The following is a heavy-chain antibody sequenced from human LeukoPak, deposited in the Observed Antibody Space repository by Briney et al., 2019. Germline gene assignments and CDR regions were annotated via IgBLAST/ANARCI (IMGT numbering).Heavy chain of an antibody. V-gene: IGHV5-51*01. CDR1: GYSFTSYW. CDR2: IYPGDSDT. D-gene: IGHD6-19*01. CDR3: AISSGGPMGSIVEGTYNWFDP. Sequence: GESLKISCKGSGYSFTSYWIGWVRQMPGKGLEWMGIIYPGDSDTRYSPSFQGQVTISADKSISTAYLQWSSLKASDTAMYYCAISSGGPMGSIVEGTYNWFDPWGQGTLVTVSS. J-gene: IGHJ5*02.